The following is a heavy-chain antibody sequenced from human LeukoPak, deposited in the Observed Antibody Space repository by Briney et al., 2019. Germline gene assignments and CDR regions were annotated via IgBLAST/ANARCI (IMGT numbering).Heavy chain of an antibody. D-gene: IGHD2-2*01. V-gene: IGHV1-2*02. J-gene: IGHJ3*02. Sequence: ASVKVSCKASGYTFTGCYMHWVRQAPEQGLEWMGWINPNSGGTNYAQKFQGRVTMTRDTSISTAYMELSRLRSDDTAVYYCARSCSTSCYGDAFDIWGQGTMVTASS. CDR3: ARSCSTSCYGDAFDI. CDR1: GYTFTGCY. CDR2: INPNSGGT.